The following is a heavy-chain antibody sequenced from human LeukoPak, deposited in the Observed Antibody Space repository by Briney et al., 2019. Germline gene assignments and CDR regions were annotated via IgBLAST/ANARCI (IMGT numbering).Heavy chain of an antibody. Sequence: SETLSLTCTVSGGSISSYYWSWIRQPPGKGLEWIGYIYYSGSTNYNPSLKSRVTISVDTSKNQFSLKLSSVTAADTAVYYCARVLWGIVVVPAARVFDYWGQGTLVTVSS. CDR1: GGSISSYY. CDR2: IYYSGST. J-gene: IGHJ4*02. CDR3: ARVLWGIVVVPAARVFDY. D-gene: IGHD2-2*01. V-gene: IGHV4-59*12.